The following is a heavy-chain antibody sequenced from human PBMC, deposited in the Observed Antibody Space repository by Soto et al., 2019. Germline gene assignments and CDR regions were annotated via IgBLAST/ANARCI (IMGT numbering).Heavy chain of an antibody. V-gene: IGHV4-59*01. CDR2: VYYSGNT. D-gene: IGHD6-13*01. J-gene: IGHJ6*03. Sequence: QVQLQESGPGLVKPSETLSLTCTVSGGSISPYYWSWIRQPPGKGLEWIGYVYYSGNTNYNPSLEGRVTISVDTPRNRFSLNLTSATAADTAVYYCARKGAAASYAHYYMDVWGRGTAVTVSS. CDR3: ARKGAAASYAHYYMDV. CDR1: GGSISPYY.